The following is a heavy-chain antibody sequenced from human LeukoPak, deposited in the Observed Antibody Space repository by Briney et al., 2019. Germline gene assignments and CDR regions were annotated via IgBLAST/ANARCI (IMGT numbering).Heavy chain of an antibody. CDR3: ASGDNDPLFDY. J-gene: IGHJ4*02. CDR1: GGSISSGGYY. Sequence: SQTLSLTCTVSGGSISSGGYYWSWIRQHPGKGLEWIGSIYYSGSTNYNPSLQGRVTTSLDTSRIQFSLKLSSVTAADTAVYYCASGDNDPLFDYWGQGTLVTVSS. D-gene: IGHD1-1*01. V-gene: IGHV4-31*03. CDR2: IYYSGST.